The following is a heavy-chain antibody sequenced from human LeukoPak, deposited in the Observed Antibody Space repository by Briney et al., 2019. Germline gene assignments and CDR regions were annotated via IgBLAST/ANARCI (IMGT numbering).Heavy chain of an antibody. CDR2: ISYDGSNK. D-gene: IGHD6-13*01. J-gene: IGHJ5*02. V-gene: IGHV3-30*04. Sequence: GGSLRLSCAASGFTFSSYAMHWVRQAPGKGREWGAVISYDGSNKYYAASVKGRFTISRDNSKNTLYLQMNSLRAEDTAVYYCAKRGEGVSNRWYMNNWFDPWGEGTRVTVSS. CDR1: GFTFSSYA. CDR3: AKRGEGVSNRWYMNNWFDP.